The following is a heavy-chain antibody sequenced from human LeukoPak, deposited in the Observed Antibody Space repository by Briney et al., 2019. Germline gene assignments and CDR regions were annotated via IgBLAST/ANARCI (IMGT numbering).Heavy chain of an antibody. CDR3: TRGGFGYSGYDWAY. J-gene: IGHJ4*02. V-gene: IGHV3-74*01. Sequence: GGSLRLSCVASGFAFSNYWMHWVRPGPGKGPMWVARINSDGTTTGYADSVKGRFTISRDNAKNTLYLQINSLRAEDTAMYYCTRGGFGYSGYDWAYWGQGTLVTVSS. CDR1: GFAFSNYW. D-gene: IGHD5-12*01. CDR2: INSDGTTT.